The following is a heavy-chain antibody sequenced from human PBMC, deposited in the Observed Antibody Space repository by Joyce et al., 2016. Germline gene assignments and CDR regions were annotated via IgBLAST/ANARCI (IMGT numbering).Heavy chain of an antibody. CDR1: GFTSNYAW. J-gene: IGHJ4*02. CDR3: TTQILGYCSGGTCYSDDF. D-gene: IGHD2-15*01. Sequence: EVQLVESGGGLVKPGESLKLSCAASGFTSNYAWMSWVRQAPGKGLDWVGRSKKKTDGGTTDYAAPVKGRFTISRDDSKNTVYLQMNSLKTEDTAVYYCTTQILGYCSGGTCYSDDFWGQGTLVTVSS. CDR2: SKKKTDGGTT. V-gene: IGHV3-15*05.